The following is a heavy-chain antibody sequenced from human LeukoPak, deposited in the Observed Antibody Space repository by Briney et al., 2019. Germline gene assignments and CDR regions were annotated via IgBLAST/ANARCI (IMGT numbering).Heavy chain of an antibody. J-gene: IGHJ4*02. CDR1: GYTFTSYY. Sequence: ASVKVSCKASGYTFTSYYMHWVRQAPGQGLEWMGIINPSGGSTSYAQKLQGRVTMTTDTSTSTAYMELRSLRSDDTAVYYCARTTDWELSDFDYWGQGTLVTVSS. V-gene: IGHV1-46*01. CDR3: ARTTDWELSDFDY. CDR2: INPSGGST. D-gene: IGHD1-26*01.